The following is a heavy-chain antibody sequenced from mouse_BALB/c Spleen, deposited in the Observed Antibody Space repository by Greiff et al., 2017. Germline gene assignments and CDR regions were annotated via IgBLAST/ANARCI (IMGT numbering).Heavy chain of an antibody. D-gene: IGHD1-1*01. Sequence: EVMLVESGGGLVKPGGSLKLSCAASGFTFSDYYMYWVRQTPEKRLEWVATISDGGSYTYYPDSVKGRFTISRDNAKNNLYLQMSSLKSEDTAMYYCARGGYYYGSRSYAMDYWGQGTSVTVSS. J-gene: IGHJ4*01. V-gene: IGHV5-4*02. CDR3: ARGGYYYGSRSYAMDY. CDR2: ISDGGSYT. CDR1: GFTFSDYY.